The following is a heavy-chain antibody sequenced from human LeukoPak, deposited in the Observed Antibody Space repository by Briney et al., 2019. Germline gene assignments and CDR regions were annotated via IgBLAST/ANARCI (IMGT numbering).Heavy chain of an antibody. J-gene: IGHJ4*02. CDR1: GGSISSSSYY. CDR2: IYYSGST. CDR3: ARDERKGFGELTYYFDY. Sequence: SETLSLTCTVSGGSISSSSYYWGWIRQPPGKGLEWIGSIYYSGSTYYNPSLKSRVTISVDTSKNQFSLKLSSVTAADTAVYYCARDERKGFGELTYYFDYWGQGTLVTVSS. V-gene: IGHV4-39*07. D-gene: IGHD3-10*01.